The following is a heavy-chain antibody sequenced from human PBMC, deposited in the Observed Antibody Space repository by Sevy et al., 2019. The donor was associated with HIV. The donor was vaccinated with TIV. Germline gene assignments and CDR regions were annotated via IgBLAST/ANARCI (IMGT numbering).Heavy chain of an antibody. CDR3: ARHKIKAYYYDSSGYYYEG. J-gene: IGHJ4*02. Sequence: SETLSLTCTVSGGSISSSSYYWGWIRQPPGKGLEWIGSIYYSGSTYYNPSLKIRVTISVDTSKNHFSLKLSSVTAADTAVYYCARHKIKAYYYDSSGYYYEGWGQGTLVTVSS. D-gene: IGHD3-22*01. V-gene: IGHV4-39*01. CDR2: IYYSGST. CDR1: GGSISSSSYY.